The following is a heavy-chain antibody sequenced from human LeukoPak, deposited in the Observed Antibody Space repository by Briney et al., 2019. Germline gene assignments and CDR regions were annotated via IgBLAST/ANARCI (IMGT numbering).Heavy chain of an antibody. V-gene: IGHV3-21*01. CDR2: ISSSSRYI. Sequence: PGASLRPSCAASGFTFSSNSMNWVRPAPGEGLGWVLSISSSSRYIYYADSVKGRFTISRDNAKNSLYLQMNSLRAEDTAVYYCARGNIGYSSGWYSSFRSSYFDYWGQGTLVTVSS. J-gene: IGHJ4*02. CDR3: ARGNIGYSSGWYSSFRSSYFDY. D-gene: IGHD6-19*01. CDR1: GFTFSSNS.